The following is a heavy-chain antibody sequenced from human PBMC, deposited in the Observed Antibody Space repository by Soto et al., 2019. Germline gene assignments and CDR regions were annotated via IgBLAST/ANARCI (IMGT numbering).Heavy chain of an antibody. Sequence: PGGSLKLSCAALGFTFSTNTMTWVLRLPEKGLDWFSAIRGSGAIPSSEHSLQGGFTISRDNPKRTLYLQMNNLRGEDTAVYYCAKARCSTTNRYVPYYWRQGTLVT. J-gene: IGHJ4*02. CDR1: GFTFSTNT. V-gene: IGHV3-23*01. CDR2: IRGSGAIP. D-gene: IGHD2-2*01. CDR3: AKARCSTTNRYVPYY.